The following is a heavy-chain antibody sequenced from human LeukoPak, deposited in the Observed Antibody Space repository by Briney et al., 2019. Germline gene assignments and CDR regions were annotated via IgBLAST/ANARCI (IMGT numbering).Heavy chain of an antibody. CDR2: ISGSDDST. CDR1: GFTFSTYA. D-gene: IGHD5-12*01. Sequence: LPGGSLRLSCAASGFTFSTYALTWVRQAPGKGLEWVSTISGSDDSTYYADSVRGRFTISRDNSKNTLCLQMNSLRAEDTALYYCAKGTRSGDDSFLFDNWGQGTQVTVSS. J-gene: IGHJ4*02. V-gene: IGHV3-23*01. CDR3: AKGTRSGDDSFLFDN.